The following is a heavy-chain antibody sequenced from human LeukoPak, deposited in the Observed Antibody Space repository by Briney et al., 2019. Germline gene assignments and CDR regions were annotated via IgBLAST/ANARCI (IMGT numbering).Heavy chain of an antibody. J-gene: IGHJ4*02. CDR1: GFTFSSYS. Sequence: GGSLRLSCAASGFTFSSYSMNWVRQAPGKGLEWVSYISSSSSTIYYADPVKGRFTISRDNAKNSLYLQMNSLRAEDTAVYYCASFPRLDYWGQGTLVTVSS. CDR2: ISSSSSTI. V-gene: IGHV3-48*04. CDR3: ASFPRLDY.